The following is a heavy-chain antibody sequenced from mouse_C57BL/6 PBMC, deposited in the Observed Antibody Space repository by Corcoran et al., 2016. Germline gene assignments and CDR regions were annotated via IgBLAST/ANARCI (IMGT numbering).Heavy chain of an antibody. CDR1: GYTFTDYT. CDR2: INPNNGGT. J-gene: IGHJ4*01. V-gene: IGHV1-26*01. Sequence: EVQLQQSGPELVKPGASVKISCKASGYTFTDYTMNWVKQSHGKSLEWIGDINPNNGGTSYNQKFKGKATLTVDKSSSTAYMELRSLTSEDSAVYDCAIRKSLYYYYAMDYWGQGTSVTVSS. CDR3: AIRKSLYYYYAMDY. D-gene: IGHD2-1*01.